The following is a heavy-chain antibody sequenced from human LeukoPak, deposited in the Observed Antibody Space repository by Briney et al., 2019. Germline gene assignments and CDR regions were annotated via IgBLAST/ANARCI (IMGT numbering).Heavy chain of an antibody. CDR1: GFTFSGSA. Sequence: GGSLRLSCAASGFTFSGSAMHWVRQASGKGLEWVGRIRSKANSYATAYAASVKGRFTISRDDSKNTAYRQMNSLKTEDTAVYYCTRRIPTTATDYWGQGTLVTVSS. CDR3: TRRIPTTATDY. D-gene: IGHD5-12*01. V-gene: IGHV3-73*01. CDR2: IRSKANSYAT. J-gene: IGHJ4*02.